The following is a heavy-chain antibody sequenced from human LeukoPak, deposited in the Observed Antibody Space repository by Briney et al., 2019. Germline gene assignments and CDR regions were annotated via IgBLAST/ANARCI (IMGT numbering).Heavy chain of an antibody. V-gene: IGHV1-46*01. CDR3: ARGARDGYNYYWYFDL. J-gene: IGHJ2*01. CDR1: GYTFTSYY. CDR2: ISPRGGST. Sequence: GASVKVSCKASGYTFTSYYMHWVRQAPGQGLEWMGIISPRGGSTSYAQKFQGRVTMTRDTSTSTVYMELSSLRSEDTAVYYCARGARDGYNYYWYFDLWGRGTLVTVSS. D-gene: IGHD5-12*01.